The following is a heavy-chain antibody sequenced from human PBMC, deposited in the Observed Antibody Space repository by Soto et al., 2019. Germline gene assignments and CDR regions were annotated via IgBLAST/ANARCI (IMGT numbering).Heavy chain of an antibody. D-gene: IGHD6-19*01. Sequence: PSETLSLTCTVSGGSISSSSYYWGWIRQPPGKGLEWIGSIYYSGSTYYNPSLKSRVTISVDTSKNQFSLKLSSVTAADTAVYYCASGVRSGWYSFDYWGQGTLVTVSS. J-gene: IGHJ4*02. V-gene: IGHV4-39*01. CDR1: GGSISSSSYY. CDR3: ASGVRSGWYSFDY. CDR2: IYYSGST.